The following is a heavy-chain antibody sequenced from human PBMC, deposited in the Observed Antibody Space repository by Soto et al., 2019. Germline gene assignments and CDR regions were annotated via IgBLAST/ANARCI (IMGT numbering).Heavy chain of an antibody. J-gene: IGHJ3*02. Sequence: PGGSLRLSCAASGFTFSSYWMHWVLQAPWKGLVWVSRINSDGSSTSYADSVKGRFTISRDNAKNTLYLQMNSLRAEDTAVYYCASYYYGSGSYWSAFDIWGQRTMVTVSS. D-gene: IGHD3-10*01. V-gene: IGHV3-74*01. CDR2: INSDGSST. CDR3: ASYYYGSGSYWSAFDI. CDR1: GFTFSSYW.